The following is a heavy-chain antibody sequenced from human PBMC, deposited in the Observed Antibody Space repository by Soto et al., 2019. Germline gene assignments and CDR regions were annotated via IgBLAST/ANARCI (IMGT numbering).Heavy chain of an antibody. CDR2: FYWDEDK. CDR3: AHRQRTVDFDY. CDR1: GFSLSTSGVG. V-gene: IGHV2-5*02. Sequence: QITLKESGPTLVKPTQTLTLTCTFSGFSLSTSGVGVGWIRQPPGKALEWLALFYWDEDKRYSPSLKSRLTITKDASKNQVVLTMTNMDPVDTATYYCAHRQRTVDFDYWGQGTLVTVSS. D-gene: IGHD4-17*01. J-gene: IGHJ4*02.